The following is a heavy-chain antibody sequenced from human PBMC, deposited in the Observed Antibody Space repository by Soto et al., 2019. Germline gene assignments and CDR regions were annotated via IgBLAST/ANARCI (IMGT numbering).Heavy chain of an antibody. Sequence: GGSLRLSXXASXXXXXXXXXXXXXQAPGRGLEWVTVISYDGSNKYYADSVKGRFTISRDNSKNTLYLQRNSLRAEDTAVYYCARDVINDYGDFNFDYWGQGTLVTVSS. V-gene: IGHV3-30*03. J-gene: IGHJ4*02. CDR1: XXXXXXXX. CDR3: ARDVINDYGDFNFDY. CDR2: ISYDGSNK. D-gene: IGHD4-17*01.